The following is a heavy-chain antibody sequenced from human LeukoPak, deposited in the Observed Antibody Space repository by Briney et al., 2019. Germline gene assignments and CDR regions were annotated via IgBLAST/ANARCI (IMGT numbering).Heavy chain of an antibody. J-gene: IGHJ4*02. CDR3: ARVLRWLQLLDY. Sequence: ASVKVSCKVSGYTLTELSMHWVRQAPGKGLEWMGGFDPEDGETIYAQKFQGRVTMTEDTSTDTAYMELSRLRSDDTAVYYCARVLRWLQLLDYWGQGTLVTVSS. CDR1: GYTLTELS. D-gene: IGHD5-24*01. CDR2: FDPEDGET. V-gene: IGHV1-24*01.